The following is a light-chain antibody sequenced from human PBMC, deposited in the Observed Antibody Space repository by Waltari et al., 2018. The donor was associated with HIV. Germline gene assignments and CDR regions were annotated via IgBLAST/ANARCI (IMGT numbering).Light chain of an antibody. Sequence: IVLTQSPATLSLSPGERAPPSCRASQSIATYLAWYQHTPGQPPRLLMSHASYRATGIPARFSGSGSGTDFTLTISSLEPEDFAIYYCQQRAISPGTFGHGTRLDIK. CDR3: QQRAISPGT. CDR1: QSIATY. J-gene: IGKJ5*01. CDR2: HAS. V-gene: IGKV3-11*01.